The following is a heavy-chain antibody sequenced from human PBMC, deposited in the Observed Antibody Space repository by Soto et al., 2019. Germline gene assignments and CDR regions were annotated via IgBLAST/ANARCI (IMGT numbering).Heavy chain of an antibody. V-gene: IGHV4-30-4*01. Sequence: SETLSLTCTVSGGSTSSDNYWSWIRQPPGKGLEWIGHIYYSGNTDYNPSLKSRLAISIDTSKNQFSLKLSSVTAADMAVYFCAREGGESSDGLYYFDSWGQGSLVTSPQ. CDR2: IYYSGNT. D-gene: IGHD3-16*01. CDR1: GGSTSSDNY. J-gene: IGHJ4*02. CDR3: AREGGESSDGLYYFDS.